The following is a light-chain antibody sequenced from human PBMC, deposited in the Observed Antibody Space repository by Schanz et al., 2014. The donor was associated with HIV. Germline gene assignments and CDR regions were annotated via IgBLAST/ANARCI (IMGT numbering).Light chain of an antibody. CDR3: ASWDDSLTTYV. V-gene: IGLV1-40*01. J-gene: IGLJ1*01. Sequence: QSVLTQPPSVSGAPGQRVSLSCSGSSSNIGAGYDVHWYLQYPGTAPKLIIYDNNNRPSGVPDRFSASKSGPSASLAISGLRSEDEADYYCASWDDSLTTYVFGTATKLTVL. CDR2: DNN. CDR1: SSNIGAGYD.